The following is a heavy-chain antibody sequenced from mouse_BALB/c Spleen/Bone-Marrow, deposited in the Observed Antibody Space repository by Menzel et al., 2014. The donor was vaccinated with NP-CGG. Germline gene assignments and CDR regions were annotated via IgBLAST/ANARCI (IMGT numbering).Heavy chain of an antibody. CDR1: GFSLTGYG. D-gene: IGHD2-2*01. J-gene: IGHJ3*01. CDR3: ARDGGYGWFAY. V-gene: IGHV2-6-7*01. Sequence: VQLQQSGPGLVAPSQSLSITCTVSGFSLTGYGVNWVRQPPGKGLEWLGMIXGDGSTDYNSALKSRLSISKDNSKSQVFLKMNSLQTDDTARYYCARDGGYGWFAYWGQGTLVTVSA. CDR2: IXGDGST.